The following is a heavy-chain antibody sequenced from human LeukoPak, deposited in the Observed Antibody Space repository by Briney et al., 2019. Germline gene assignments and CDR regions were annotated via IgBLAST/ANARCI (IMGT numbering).Heavy chain of an antibody. J-gene: IGHJ4*02. CDR2: IYYSGST. CDR1: GGSISSSSYY. D-gene: IGHD1-26*01. V-gene: IGHV4-61*01. Sequence: SETLSLTCTVSGGSISSSSYYWSWIRQPPGKGLEWIGYIYYSGSTNYNPSLKSRVTISVDTSKNQFSLKLSSVTAADTAVYYCVGGSYPPRGYYFDYWGQGTLVTVSS. CDR3: VGGSYPPRGYYFDY.